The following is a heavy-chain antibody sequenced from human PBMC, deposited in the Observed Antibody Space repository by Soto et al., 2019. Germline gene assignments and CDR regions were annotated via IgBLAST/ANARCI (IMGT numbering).Heavy chain of an antibody. Sequence: EVQLVESGGGLVQPGGSLRLSCVASGFTVSNSYMSWVRQAPGKGLDWVSVIYSGGSTYYADSVKGRFTVSRDNSNNTLYLQMNSLRAEDTGVYYCARDHYTNDVDHWGQGILVTVSS. V-gene: IGHV3-66*01. CDR2: IYSGGST. CDR1: GFTVSNSY. CDR3: ARDHYTNDVDH. D-gene: IGHD4-4*01. J-gene: IGHJ4*02.